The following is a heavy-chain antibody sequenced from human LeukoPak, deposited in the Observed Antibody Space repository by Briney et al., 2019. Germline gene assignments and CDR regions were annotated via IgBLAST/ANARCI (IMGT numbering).Heavy chain of an antibody. CDR2: IYHSGST. Sequence: SETLSLTCAVSGGSISSGGYSWSWIRQPPGKGLEWIGYIYHSGSTYYNPSLKSRVTISVDRSKNQFSLKLSSVTAADTAVYYCARDGSGWHFDYWGQGTLVTVSS. J-gene: IGHJ4*02. V-gene: IGHV4-30-2*01. D-gene: IGHD6-19*01. CDR1: GGSISSGGYS. CDR3: ARDGSGWHFDY.